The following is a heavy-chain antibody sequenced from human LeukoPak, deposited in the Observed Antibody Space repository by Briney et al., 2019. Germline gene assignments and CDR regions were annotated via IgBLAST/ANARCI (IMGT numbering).Heavy chain of an antibody. CDR3: ARDLMSGYPFDY. CDR1: GFTVSSNY. Sequence: GGSLRLSCAASGFTVSSNYMSWVRQAPGKGLEWVSVIYSGGSTYYADSVKGRFTISRDNSKNTLYLQMNSLRAEDTAVYYCARDLMSGYPFDYWGQRTLVTVSS. J-gene: IGHJ4*02. CDR2: IYSGGST. D-gene: IGHD3-3*01. V-gene: IGHV3-66*01.